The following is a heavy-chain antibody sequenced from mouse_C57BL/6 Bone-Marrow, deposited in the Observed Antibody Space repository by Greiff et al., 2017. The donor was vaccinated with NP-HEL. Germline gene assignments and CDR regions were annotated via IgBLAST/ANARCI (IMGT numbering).Heavy chain of an antibody. D-gene: IGHD1-1*01. CDR3: ARHGVLRSPGFAY. Sequence: EVKVVESGGDLVKPGGSLKLSCAASGFTFSSYGMSWVRQTPDKRLEWVATISSGGSYTYYPDSVKGRFTISRDNAKNTLYLQMSSLKSEDTAMYYCARHGVLRSPGFAYWGQGTLVTVSA. CDR1: GFTFSSYG. V-gene: IGHV5-6*01. J-gene: IGHJ3*01. CDR2: ISSGGSYT.